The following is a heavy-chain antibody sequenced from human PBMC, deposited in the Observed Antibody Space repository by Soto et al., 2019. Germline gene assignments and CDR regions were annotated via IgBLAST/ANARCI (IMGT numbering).Heavy chain of an antibody. V-gene: IGHV1-69*01. CDR1: GDTFSRST. CDR3: ARLYSSCAERKMDV. J-gene: IGHJ6*02. Sequence: QVQLVQSGADVKKPGSSVKVSCKASGDTFSRSTFSWVRQAPGQGLEWMGGIIPVFGATNYAQKFHGRASITADESTSTDYMELTSLRSEDTAVYYCARLYSSCAERKMDVWGQGTTVTVSS. D-gene: IGHD6-6*01. CDR2: IIPVFGAT.